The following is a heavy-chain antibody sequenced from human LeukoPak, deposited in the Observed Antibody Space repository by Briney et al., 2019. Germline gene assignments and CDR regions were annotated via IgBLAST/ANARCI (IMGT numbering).Heavy chain of an antibody. V-gene: IGHV4-38-2*01. CDR1: GYSISSGYY. CDR3: ARHRPLGFRAFDI. CDR2: IYYSGST. Sequence: PSETLSLTCAVSGYSISSGYYWGWIRQPPGKGLEWIGSIYYSGSTYYNPSLKSRVTISVDTSKNQFSLKLSSVTAADTAVYYCARHRPLGFRAFDIWGQGTTVTVSS. J-gene: IGHJ3*02.